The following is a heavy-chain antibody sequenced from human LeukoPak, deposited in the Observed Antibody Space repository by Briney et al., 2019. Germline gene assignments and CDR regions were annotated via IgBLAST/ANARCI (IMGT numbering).Heavy chain of an antibody. J-gene: IGHJ4*02. Sequence: GGSLRLSCAASGFTFSSYWMHWVRQAPGKGLVWVPRINGDGSGTSYADSVKGRFTISRDNAKNTLYLQMNGLRADDTAVYYCAGSGTYYVMSDFWGQGTLVTVSS. CDR2: INGDGSGT. CDR3: AGSGTYYVMSDF. V-gene: IGHV3-74*01. CDR1: GFTFSSYW. D-gene: IGHD1-26*01.